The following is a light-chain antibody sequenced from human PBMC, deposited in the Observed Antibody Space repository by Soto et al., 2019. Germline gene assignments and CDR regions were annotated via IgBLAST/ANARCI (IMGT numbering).Light chain of an antibody. CDR2: DAS. J-gene: IGKJ5*01. Sequence: DIQMTQSPSSLSASVGDRVTITCQASQDISNYLNWYQQKPGKAPTLLIYDASNLETGVTSRFSGSGSETDFTFTISSLQPEDIATYYCQQYDNLPITFGQGTRLEIK. CDR1: QDISNY. CDR3: QQYDNLPIT. V-gene: IGKV1-33*01.